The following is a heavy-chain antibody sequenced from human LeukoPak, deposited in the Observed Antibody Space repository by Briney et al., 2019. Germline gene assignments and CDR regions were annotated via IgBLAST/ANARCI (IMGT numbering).Heavy chain of an antibody. Sequence: SQTLSLTCTVSGGSISSGSYYWSWIRQPAGKGLEWIGRIYSSGSTNYNPSLKSRVTISVDTSKNQFSLKLSSVTAADTAVYYCARYIVSGWIDAFDIWGQGTMVTVSS. D-gene: IGHD6-19*01. J-gene: IGHJ3*02. CDR3: ARYIVSGWIDAFDI. V-gene: IGHV4-61*02. CDR1: GGSISSGSYY. CDR2: IYSSGST.